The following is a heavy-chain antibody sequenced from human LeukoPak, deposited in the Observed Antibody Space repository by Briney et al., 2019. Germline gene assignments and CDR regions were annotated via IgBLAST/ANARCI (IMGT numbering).Heavy chain of an antibody. Sequence: GASVKVSCKASGGTFSSYAISWVRQAPGQGLEWMGGIIPIFGTAHYAQKFQGRVTITADESTSTAYMEVSSLRSEDTAVYYCARVGYGSGSYYKAYYFDYWGQGTLVTVSS. D-gene: IGHD3-10*01. CDR3: ARVGYGSGSYYKAYYFDY. J-gene: IGHJ4*02. CDR1: GGTFSSYA. V-gene: IGHV1-69*01. CDR2: IIPIFGTA.